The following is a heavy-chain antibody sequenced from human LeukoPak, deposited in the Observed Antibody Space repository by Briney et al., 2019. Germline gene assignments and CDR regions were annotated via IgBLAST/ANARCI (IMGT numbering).Heavy chain of an antibody. CDR3: ASGWDSSGYPHY. CDR1: GGTFSSYA. CDR2: IIPILGIA. V-gene: IGHV1-69*04. D-gene: IGHD3-22*01. Sequence: SVKVSCKASGGTFSSYAISWVRQAPGQGLEWMGRIIPILGIANYAQKFQGRVTITADESTSTAYMELSSLRSEDTAVYYCASGWDSSGYPHYWGQGTLVTVSS. J-gene: IGHJ4*02.